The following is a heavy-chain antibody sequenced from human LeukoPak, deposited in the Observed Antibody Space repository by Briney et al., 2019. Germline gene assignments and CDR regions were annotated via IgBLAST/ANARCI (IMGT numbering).Heavy chain of an antibody. CDR3: AKESGKFDY. CDR1: DIDLPPTG. J-gene: IGHJ4*02. Sequence: PGGPRRPPGRVLDIDLPPTGTPGCPRAPGKGLGWFSLISADGGSAFSADSVKGRFSISRDNSKNSLYLQMDTLRSEDTAMYYCAKESGKFDYWGQGTLVVVSS. CDR2: ISADGGSA. V-gene: IGHV3-43*02.